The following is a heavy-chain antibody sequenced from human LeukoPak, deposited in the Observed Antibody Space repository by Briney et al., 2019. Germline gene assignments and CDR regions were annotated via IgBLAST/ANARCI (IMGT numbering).Heavy chain of an antibody. CDR2: ISGGGGST. CDR3: AKDQVWSTSSWHFDY. D-gene: IGHD6-13*01. CDR1: GFTFNSYA. J-gene: IGHJ4*02. V-gene: IGHV3-23*01. Sequence: GGSLRLSCAASGFTFNSYAMSWVRQAPGKGLEWVSVISGGGGSTYYADSVKGRFTISRDNSKNTLYLQMNSLRAEDTALYYCAKDQVWSTSSWHFDYWGQGTLVTVSS.